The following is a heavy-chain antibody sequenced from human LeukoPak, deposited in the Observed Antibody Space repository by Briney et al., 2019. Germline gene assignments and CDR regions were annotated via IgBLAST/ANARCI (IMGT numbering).Heavy chain of an antibody. Sequence: PGGSLRLSCAASGFIISDHYMDWVRQAPGKGLEWVSAISGSGGSTYYADSVKGRFTISRDNSKNTLYLQMNSLRAEDTAVYHCAKDLYRVATIEVGDYWGQGTLVTVSS. V-gene: IGHV3-23*01. CDR1: GFIISDHY. D-gene: IGHD5-12*01. CDR3: AKDLYRVATIEVGDY. CDR2: ISGSGGST. J-gene: IGHJ4*02.